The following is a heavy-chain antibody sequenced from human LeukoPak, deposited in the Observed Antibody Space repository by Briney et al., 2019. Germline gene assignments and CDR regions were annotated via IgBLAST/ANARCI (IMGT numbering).Heavy chain of an antibody. Sequence: GGSLRLSCAASGFTFSSYSMNWVRQAPGKGLEWVSSISSSSSYIYYADSVKGRFTISRDNAKNSLYLQMNSLRAEDTAVYYCARGVGRLGYYDILTGYNYWGQGTLVTVSS. D-gene: IGHD3-9*01. CDR2: ISSSSSYI. V-gene: IGHV3-21*04. CDR1: GFTFSSYS. CDR3: ARGVGRLGYYDILTGYNY. J-gene: IGHJ4*02.